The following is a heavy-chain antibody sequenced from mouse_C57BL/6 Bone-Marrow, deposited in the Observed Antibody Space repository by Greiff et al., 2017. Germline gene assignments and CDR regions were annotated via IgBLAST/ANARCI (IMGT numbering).Heavy chain of an antibody. CDR2: IDPSDSYP. D-gene: IGHD1-1*01. J-gene: IGHJ3*01. V-gene: IGHV1-50*01. CDR1: GYTFTSYW. CDR3: ARDGVLVRPFAY. Sequence: QVQLQQPGAELVKPGASVKLSCKASGYTFTSYWMQWVKQRPGQGLEWIGEIDPSDSYPNYNQKFKGKATLTVDTSSSTAYMQLSSLTSEDSAVWYCARDGVLVRPFAYWGQGTLVTVSA.